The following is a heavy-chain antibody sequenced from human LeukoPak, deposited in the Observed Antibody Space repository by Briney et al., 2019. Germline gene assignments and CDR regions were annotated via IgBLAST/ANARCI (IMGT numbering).Heavy chain of an antibody. CDR3: ARDLSSGGSL. Sequence: GGSLRLSCAASGFIFSSYGMHWVRQAPGKGLEWVSSISSSSSYIYYADSVKGRFTISRDNAKNSLYLQMNSLRAEDTAVYYCARDLSSGGSLWGKGTTVTVSS. D-gene: IGHD2-15*01. CDR1: GFIFSSYG. J-gene: IGHJ6*04. V-gene: IGHV3-21*01. CDR2: ISSSSSYI.